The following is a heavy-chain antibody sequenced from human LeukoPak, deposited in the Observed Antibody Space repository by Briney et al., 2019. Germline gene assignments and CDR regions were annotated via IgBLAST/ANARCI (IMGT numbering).Heavy chain of an antibody. CDR2: IYHSGST. V-gene: IGHV4-4*02. CDR1: GGSISSSNW. D-gene: IGHD6-13*01. Sequence: SETLSLTCAVSGGSISSSNWWSWVRQPPGKGPEWIGEIYHSGSTNYNPSLKSRVTISVDKSKNQFSLKLSSVTAADTAVYYCARDTPYSSSWYVGNYYYYGMDVWGQGTTVTVSS. CDR3: ARDTPYSSSWYVGNYYYYGMDV. J-gene: IGHJ6*02.